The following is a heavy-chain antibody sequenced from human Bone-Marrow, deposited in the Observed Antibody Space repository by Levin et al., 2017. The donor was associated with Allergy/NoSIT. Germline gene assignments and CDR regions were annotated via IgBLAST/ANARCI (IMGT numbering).Heavy chain of an antibody. J-gene: IGHJ6*02. Sequence: SQTLSLTCTVSGGSIRSSSYYWGWIRQPPGKGLEWIGTIYYSGRREEKKGRKRRVTISIDMSKNQFSLKLSSVTAADTAVYYCAREVAYDGPSDYSGMDVWGQGTTVTVSS. CDR1: GGSIRSSSYY. CDR3: AREVAYDGPSDYSGMDV. D-gene: IGHD5-12*01. CDR2: IYYSGRR. V-gene: IGHV4-39*07.